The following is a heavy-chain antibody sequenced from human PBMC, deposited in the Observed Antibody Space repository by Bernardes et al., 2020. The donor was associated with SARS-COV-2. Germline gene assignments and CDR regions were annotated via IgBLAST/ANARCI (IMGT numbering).Heavy chain of an antibody. Sequence: ASVKVSCKASGYTFTGYYMHWVRQAPGQGLEWMGWINPNSGGTNYAQKFQGRVTMTRDTSISTAYMELSRLRSDDTAVYYCARGVVVVPATPISYYDMDVWGKGTTVTVSS. D-gene: IGHD2-2*01. CDR1: GYTFTGYY. CDR3: ARGVVVVPATPISYYDMDV. CDR2: INPNSGGT. V-gene: IGHV1-2*02. J-gene: IGHJ6*03.